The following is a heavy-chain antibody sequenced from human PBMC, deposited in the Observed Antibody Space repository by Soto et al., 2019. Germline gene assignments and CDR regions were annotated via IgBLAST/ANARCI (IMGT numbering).Heavy chain of an antibody. CDR2: ISWNSGII. D-gene: IGHD3-22*01. V-gene: IGHV3-9*01. J-gene: IGHJ3*01. Sequence: DAQLVESGGGLVQPGKSLRIPCVASGFTFDDHTMHWVRQAPGRGLEWVSCISWNSGIIGYADSVKGRFTISRDNAKNSLYLRMDSLRPEDTAVYYCTKDTHSPSGYFEAFDVWGQGTKVTVSS. CDR1: GFTFDDHT. CDR3: TKDTHSPSGYFEAFDV.